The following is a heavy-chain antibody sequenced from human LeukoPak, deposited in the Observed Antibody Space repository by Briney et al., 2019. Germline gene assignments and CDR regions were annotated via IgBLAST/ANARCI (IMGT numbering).Heavy chain of an antibody. V-gene: IGHV3-7*03. J-gene: IGHJ6*02. CDR2: VNRDGSET. Sequence: GGSLRLSCAASGFSLSNHWMTWVRQVPGRGPEWVANVNRDGSETYYLDSVKGRFTISKDNAKNSLYLQMNSLRAEDTALYHCARNNGMDVWGQGTTVIVSS. CDR1: GFSLSNHW. CDR3: ARNNGMDV.